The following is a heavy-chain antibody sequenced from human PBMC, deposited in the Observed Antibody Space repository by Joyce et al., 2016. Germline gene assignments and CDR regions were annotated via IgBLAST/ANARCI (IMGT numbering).Heavy chain of an antibody. J-gene: IGHJ4*02. D-gene: IGHD1-26*01. CDR2: ISHIGST. Sequence: QVQLQESGPGLVRPSQTLSLTCNVSGDTISSGGYYWSWIRQHPGKGLEWLGYISHIGSTLYNPSLESRLTISVDMSKNQFVLNLNSVTAADTAVYYCASSAGSYSQFDYWGQGTLVTVSS. V-gene: IGHV4-31*03. CDR1: GDTISSGGYY. CDR3: ASSAGSYSQFDY.